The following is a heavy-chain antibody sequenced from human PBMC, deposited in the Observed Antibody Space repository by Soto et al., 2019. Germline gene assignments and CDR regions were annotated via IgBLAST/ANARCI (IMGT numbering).Heavy chain of an antibody. D-gene: IGHD3-22*01. J-gene: IGHJ4*02. V-gene: IGHV1-18*01. CDR3: AGEAPGDYDSSGFYYDVELDY. CDR1: GYTFKMYG. CDR2: ISAYNGNT. Sequence: ALVKVSCKASGYTFKMYGISLVRQAPGQGLEWMGWISAYNGNTNYAQKFQGRVTMTTDTSTSTAYMELRSLRSDDTAVYYCAGEAPGDYDSSGFYYDVELDYWGQGTLVTVSS.